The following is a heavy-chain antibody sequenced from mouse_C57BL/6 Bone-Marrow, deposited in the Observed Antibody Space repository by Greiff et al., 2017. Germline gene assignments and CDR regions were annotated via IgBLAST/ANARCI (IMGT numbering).Heavy chain of an antibody. CDR1: GYTFTSYW. J-gene: IGHJ4*01. CDR3: ARWPRQLWLHCYAMDY. CDR2: IDPSDGYT. Sequence: QVQLQQSGAELVRPGTSVKLSCKASGYTFTSYWMHWVKQRPGQGLEWIGVIDPSDGYTNYNQKFQGKATLTVDTSSSTAYMQLRSLTSEDSAVYNCARWPRQLWLHCYAMDYWGQGTSVNVSS. V-gene: IGHV1-59*01. D-gene: IGHD3-2*01.